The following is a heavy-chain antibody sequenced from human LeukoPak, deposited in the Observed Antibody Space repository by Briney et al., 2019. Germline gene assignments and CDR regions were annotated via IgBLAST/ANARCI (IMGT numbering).Heavy chain of an antibody. J-gene: IGHJ4*02. V-gene: IGHV4-34*01. CDR2: INHSGST. CDR3: AGGSPSNYDFWSGYFGRYYFDY. Sequence: SEILSLTCAVYGGSFSGYYWSWIRQPPGKGLEWIGEINHSGSTNYNPSLKSRVTISVDTSKNQFSLKLSSVTAADTAVYYCAGGSPSNYDFWSGYFGRYYFDYWGQGTLVTVSS. D-gene: IGHD3-3*01. CDR1: GGSFSGYY.